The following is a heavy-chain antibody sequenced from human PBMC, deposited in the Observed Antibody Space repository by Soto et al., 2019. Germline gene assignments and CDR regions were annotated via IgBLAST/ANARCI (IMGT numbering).Heavy chain of an antibody. D-gene: IGHD2-2*01. CDR2: IYHSGST. J-gene: IGHJ5*02. Sequence: PSETLSLTCAVSGGSISSGGYSWSWIRQPPGKGLEWIGYIYHSGSTYYNPSLKSRVTISVDRSKNQFSLKLSSVTAADTAVYYCAREGSTNWFDPWGQGTLVTVSS. CDR1: GGSISSGGYS. CDR3: AREGSTNWFDP. V-gene: IGHV4-30-2*01.